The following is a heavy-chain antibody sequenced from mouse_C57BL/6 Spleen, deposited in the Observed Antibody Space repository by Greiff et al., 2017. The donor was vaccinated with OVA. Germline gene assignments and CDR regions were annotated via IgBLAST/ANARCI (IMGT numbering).Heavy chain of an antibody. D-gene: IGHD2-5*01. J-gene: IGHJ1*03. CDR2: IDPSDSET. Sequence: VQLQQPGAELVRPGSSVKLSCKASGYTFTSYWMHWVKQRPIQGLEWIGNIDPSDSETHYNQKFKDKATLTVDKSSSTAYMQLSSLTSEDSAVYYCARREGNSNYWYFDVWGTGTTVTVSS. CDR1: GYTFTSYW. CDR3: ARREGNSNYWYFDV. V-gene: IGHV1-52*01.